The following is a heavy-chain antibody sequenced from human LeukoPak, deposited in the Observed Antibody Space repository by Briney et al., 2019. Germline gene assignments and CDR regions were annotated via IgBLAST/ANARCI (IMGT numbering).Heavy chain of an antibody. CDR2: IIPIFGTA. V-gene: IGHV1-69*05. CDR3: AREGFTMIVVEMSGIFDY. Sequence: SVKVSCKASGGTFSSYAISWVRQAPGQGLEWMGGIIPIFGTANYAQKFQGRVTITTDESTSTAYMELSSLRSEDTAVYYCAREGFTMIVVEMSGIFDYWGQGTLVTVSS. D-gene: IGHD3-22*01. CDR1: GGTFSSYA. J-gene: IGHJ4*02.